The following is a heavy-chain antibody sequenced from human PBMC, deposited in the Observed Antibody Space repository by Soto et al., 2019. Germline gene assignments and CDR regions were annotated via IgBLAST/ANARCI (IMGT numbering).Heavy chain of an antibody. CDR2: IIPIFGTA. CDR3: ARNVVVVAAWDDAFDI. V-gene: IGHV1-69*12. Sequence: QVQLVQSGAEVKKPGSSVKVSCKASRGTFSSYAISWVRQAPGQGLEWMGGIIPIFGTANYAQKFQGRVTITADESTSTAYMALSSLRSEDTAVYYCARNVVVVAAWDDAFDIWGQGTMVTVSS. CDR1: RGTFSSYA. J-gene: IGHJ3*02. D-gene: IGHD2-15*01.